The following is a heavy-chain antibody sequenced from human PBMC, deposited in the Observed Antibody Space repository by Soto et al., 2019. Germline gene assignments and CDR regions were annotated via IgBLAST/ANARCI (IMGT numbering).Heavy chain of an antibody. V-gene: IGHV3-30*18. CDR1: GFTFSSYG. J-gene: IGHJ6*02. CDR3: AKGGGYCSSTSCYPNGYYGMDV. Sequence: VGSLRLSCAASGFTFSSYGMHWVRQAPGKGLEWVAVISYDGSNKYYADSVKGRFTISRDNSKNTLYLQMNSLRAEDTAVYYCAKGGGYCSSTSCYPNGYYGMDVWGQGTTVTVSS. CDR2: ISYDGSNK. D-gene: IGHD2-2*01.